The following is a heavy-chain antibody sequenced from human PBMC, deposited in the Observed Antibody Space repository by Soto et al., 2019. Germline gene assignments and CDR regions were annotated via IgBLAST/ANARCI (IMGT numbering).Heavy chain of an antibody. Sequence: GGSLRLSCAASGFTFSSYSMHWVRQAPGKGLVWVSRIKSDGSSTSYADSVKGRFTISRDNAKNTLYLHMNSLRAEDTAVYYCGAIEPVAVSEPHWGQGTLVTVSS. CDR1: GFTFSSYS. V-gene: IGHV3-74*01. J-gene: IGHJ4*02. CDR2: IKSDGSST. D-gene: IGHD6-19*01. CDR3: GAIEPVAVSEPH.